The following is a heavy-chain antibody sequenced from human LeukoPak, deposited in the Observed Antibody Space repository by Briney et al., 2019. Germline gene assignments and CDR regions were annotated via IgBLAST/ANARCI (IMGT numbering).Heavy chain of an antibody. CDR1: GGSISSYY. D-gene: IGHD6-13*01. V-gene: IGHV4-4*07. CDR2: IYTSGST. J-gene: IGHJ4*02. CDR3: ARDDEQLTYFDY. Sequence: SETLSLTCTVSGGSISSYYWSWIRQPPGKGLEWIGRIYTSGSTNYNPSLKSRVTMSVDTSKNQFSLKLSSVTAADTAVYYCARDDEQLTYFDYWGQGTLVTVSS.